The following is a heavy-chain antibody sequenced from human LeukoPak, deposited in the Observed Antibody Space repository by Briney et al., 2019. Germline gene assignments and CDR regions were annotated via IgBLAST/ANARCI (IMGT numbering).Heavy chain of an antibody. V-gene: IGHV3-21*01. CDR3: ARFGDIVVVPAGVRIDY. D-gene: IGHD2-2*01. CDR2: ISSSSSYI. J-gene: IGHJ4*02. CDR1: GFTFSSYS. Sequence: PGGSLRLSCAASGFTFSSYSMNWVRQAPGKGLEWVSSISSSSSYIYYADSVKGRFTISRDNAKNSLYLQMNSLRAEDTAVYYCARFGDIVVVPAGVRIDYWGRGTLVTVSS.